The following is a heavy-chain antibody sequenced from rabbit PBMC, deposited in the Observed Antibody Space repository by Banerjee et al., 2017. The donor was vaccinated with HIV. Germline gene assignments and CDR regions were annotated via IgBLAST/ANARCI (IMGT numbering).Heavy chain of an antibody. D-gene: IGHD1-1*01. Sequence: QSVEESGGDLVKPGGTLTLTRTASGFDLSSYYHMCWVRQAPGKGLEWIACIYVGSSGTTYYASWAKGRFTISKTSSTTVTLQMTSLTVADTATYFCARDYGGSGGYSPYYFDLWGPGTLVTVS. CDR2: IYVGSSGTT. J-gene: IGHJ4*01. V-gene: IGHV1S40*01. CDR3: ARDYGGSGGYSPYYFDL. CDR1: GFDLSSYYH.